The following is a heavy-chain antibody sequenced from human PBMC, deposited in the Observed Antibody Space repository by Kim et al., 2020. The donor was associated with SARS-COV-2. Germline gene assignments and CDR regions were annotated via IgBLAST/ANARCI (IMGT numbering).Heavy chain of an antibody. V-gene: IGHV3-23*01. CDR2: IVRSSDK. D-gene: IGHD3-3*01. Sequence: GGSLRLSCAASGFDFYAYAMNWIRQAPGRGLEWVSGIVRSSDKYYAESVNGRFTISSDTSNNLVYLQMNSLRVEDTAIYYCAKDRISGDGFWEFDYWGQGILVTVSS. CDR1: GFDFYAYA. CDR3: AKDRISGDGFWEFDY. J-gene: IGHJ4*02.